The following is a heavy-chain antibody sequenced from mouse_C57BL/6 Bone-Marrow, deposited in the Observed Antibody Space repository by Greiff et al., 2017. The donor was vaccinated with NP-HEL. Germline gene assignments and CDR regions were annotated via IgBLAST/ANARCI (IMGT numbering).Heavy chain of an antibody. CDR1: GFSLTSYG. CDR2: IWSGGST. Sequence: VKLQESGPGLVQPSQSLSITCTVSGFSLTSYGVHWVRQSPGKGLEWLGVIWSGGSTDYNAAFISRLSISKDNSKSQVFFKMNSLQADDTAIYYCARNSFIYYGSSYDYAMDYWGQGTSVTVSS. V-gene: IGHV2-2*01. D-gene: IGHD1-1*01. CDR3: ARNSFIYYGSSYDYAMDY. J-gene: IGHJ4*01.